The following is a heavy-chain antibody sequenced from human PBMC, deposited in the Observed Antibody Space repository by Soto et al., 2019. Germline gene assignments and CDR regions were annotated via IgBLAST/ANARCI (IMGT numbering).Heavy chain of an antibody. V-gene: IGHV1-3*01. Sequence: ASVKVSCKASGYTFPSYAMHWVRQAPGQRLEWMGWINAGNGNTKYSQKFQGRVTITRDTSASTAYMELSSLRSEDTAVYYCARDYCSGGSCYWFDPWRQGTLVTVS. CDR3: ARDYCSGGSCYWFDP. J-gene: IGHJ5*02. D-gene: IGHD2-15*01. CDR2: INAGNGNT. CDR1: GYTFPSYA.